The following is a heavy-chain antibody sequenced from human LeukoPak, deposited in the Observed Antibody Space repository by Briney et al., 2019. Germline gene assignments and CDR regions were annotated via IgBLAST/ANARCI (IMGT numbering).Heavy chain of an antibody. Sequence: GGSLRLSCAASGFTFSNAWMSWVRQAPGKGLEWVGRIKSKTDGGTTDYAAPVKGRFTISRDDSKNTLYLQMNSLKTEDTAVYYCTTAPDTDMDYFDYWGQGTLVTVSS. CDR3: TTAPDTDMDYFDY. CDR2: IKSKTDGGTT. D-gene: IGHD5-18*01. J-gene: IGHJ4*02. CDR1: GFTFSNAW. V-gene: IGHV3-15*01.